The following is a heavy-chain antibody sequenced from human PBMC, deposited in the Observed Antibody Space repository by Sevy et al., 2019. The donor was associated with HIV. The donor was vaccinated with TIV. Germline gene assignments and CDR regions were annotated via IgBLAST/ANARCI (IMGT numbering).Heavy chain of an antibody. D-gene: IGHD1-26*01. V-gene: IGHV3-15*01. CDR3: GYSEYGYYYDY. CDR2: IKSKADGGTP. J-gene: IGHJ4*02. CDR1: GFIFSNAW. Sequence: GGSLRLSCGASGFIFSNAWMSWVRQAPGKGLEWVGRIKSKADGGTPDYAAPVESTFTISRNDSINTLFLQMNSLRTDDTAVYYCGYSEYGYYYDYWGQGTLVTVSS.